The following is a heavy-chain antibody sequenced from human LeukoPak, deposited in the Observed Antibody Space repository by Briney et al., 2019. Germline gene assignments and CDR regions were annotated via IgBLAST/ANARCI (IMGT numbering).Heavy chain of an antibody. CDR3: ASHQYAYIHIFHY. CDR2: IYYSGST. V-gene: IGHV4-39*01. D-gene: IGHD3-16*01. Sequence: SETLSLTCTVSGDSISSNSYYWGWIRQPPGGGLEWIGMIYYSGSTYYNPSLKSRVTISVSTSKNQFSLKLSSVTAAHTAIYYCASHQYAYIHIFHYWGQGTLVTVSS. CDR1: GDSISSNSYY. J-gene: IGHJ4*02.